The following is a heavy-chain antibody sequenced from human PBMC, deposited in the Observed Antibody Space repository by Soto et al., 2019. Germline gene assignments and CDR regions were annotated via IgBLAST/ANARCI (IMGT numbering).Heavy chain of an antibody. J-gene: IGHJ4*02. CDR1: GGSVSSGSYY. V-gene: IGHV4-61*01. CDR3: ASSPPLAAAALYFDY. Sequence: PSETLSLTCTVSGGSVSSGSYYWSWIRQPPGKGLEWIGYIYYSGSTNYNPSLKSRVTISVDTSKNQFSLKLSSVTAADTAVYYCASSPPLAAAALYFDYWGQGTLVTVSS. D-gene: IGHD6-13*01. CDR2: IYYSGST.